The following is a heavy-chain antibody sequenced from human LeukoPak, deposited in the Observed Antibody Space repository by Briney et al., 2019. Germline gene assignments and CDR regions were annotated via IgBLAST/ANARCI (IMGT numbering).Heavy chain of an antibody. V-gene: IGHV4-59*08. Sequence: PSETLSLTCTVSGGSISSYYWSWIRQPPGKGLEWIGYIYYSGSTNYNPSLKSRVTISLDTSKNQFSLKLSSVTAADTAVYYCARRLRLDWFDPWGQGTLVTVSS. CDR1: GGSISSYY. CDR2: IYYSGST. D-gene: IGHD6-19*01. CDR3: ARRLRLDWFDP. J-gene: IGHJ5*02.